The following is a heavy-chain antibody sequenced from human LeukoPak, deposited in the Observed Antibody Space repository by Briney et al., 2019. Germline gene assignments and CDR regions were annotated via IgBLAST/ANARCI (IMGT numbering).Heavy chain of an antibody. V-gene: IGHV3-30*04. Sequence: GGSLRLSCAASGFTFSSYAMHWVRQAPGKGLEWVAVISYDGSNKYYADSVKGRFTISRDNSKNTLYLQMNSLRPEDTAVYYCARDNPLFDIWGQGTMVTVSS. J-gene: IGHJ3*02. CDR3: ARDNPLFDI. CDR1: GFTFSSYA. CDR2: ISYDGSNK.